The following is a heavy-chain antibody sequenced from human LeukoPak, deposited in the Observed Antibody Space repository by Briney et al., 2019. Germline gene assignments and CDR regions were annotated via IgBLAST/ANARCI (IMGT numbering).Heavy chain of an antibody. Sequence: GASVKVSCKASGYTFTGYYMHWVRQAPGQGLEWMGWMNPNSGGTNYAQKFQGRVTMTRDTSISTAYMDLSSLRSDDTAVYYCARLEQQPPLIWFDPWGQGTLVTVSS. CDR2: MNPNSGGT. CDR3: ARLEQQPPLIWFDP. J-gene: IGHJ5*02. V-gene: IGHV1-2*02. D-gene: IGHD6-13*01. CDR1: GYTFTGYY.